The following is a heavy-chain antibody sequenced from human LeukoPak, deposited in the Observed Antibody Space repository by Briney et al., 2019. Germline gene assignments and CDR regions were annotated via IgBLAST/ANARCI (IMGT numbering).Heavy chain of an antibody. V-gene: IGHV3-30*04. D-gene: IGHD6-19*01. CDR3: ARGVRIAVAGNIDY. CDR2: ISYDGSNK. Sequence: GGSLRLSCTASGFTFGDYAMHWVRQAPGKGLEWEAAISYDGSNKKYADSVKGRFTISRDNSKNTLYLQMNSLRAEDTAVYYCARGVRIAVAGNIDYWGQGTLVTVSS. J-gene: IGHJ4*02. CDR1: GFTFGDYA.